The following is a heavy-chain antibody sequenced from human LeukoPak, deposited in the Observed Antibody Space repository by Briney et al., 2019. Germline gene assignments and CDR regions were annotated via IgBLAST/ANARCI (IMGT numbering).Heavy chain of an antibody. CDR3: ARASVVTLDY. D-gene: IGHD4-23*01. CDR1: GFTFGDYA. J-gene: IGHJ4*02. CDR2: ISSSNSYI. Sequence: GGSLRLSCTASGFTFGDYAMSWVRQAPGKGLEWVSSISSSNSYIYYADSVKGRFTISRDNAKNSLYLQMNSLRAEDTAVYYCARASVVTLDYWGQGTLVTVSS. V-gene: IGHV3-21*01.